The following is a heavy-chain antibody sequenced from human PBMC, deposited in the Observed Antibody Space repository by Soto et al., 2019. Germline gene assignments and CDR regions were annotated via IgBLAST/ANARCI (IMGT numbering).Heavy chain of an antibody. CDR1: GGTFSSYA. Sequence: QVQLVQSGAEVKKPGSSVKVSCKASGGTFSSYAISWVRQAPGQGLEWMGGIIPIFGTTNYAQKFQGRVTITADESTSTADMELSSMRSEDTAVYYWARSFSSSGWRQWGMDVLGQGTTVTVSS. CDR2: IIPIFGTT. V-gene: IGHV1-69*01. CDR3: ARSFSSSGWRQWGMDV. J-gene: IGHJ6*01. D-gene: IGHD6-19*01.